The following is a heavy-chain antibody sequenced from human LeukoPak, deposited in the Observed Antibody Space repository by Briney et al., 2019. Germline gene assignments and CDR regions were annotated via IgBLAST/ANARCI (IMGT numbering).Heavy chain of an antibody. CDR2: INHSGST. D-gene: IGHD5-18*01. CDR3: ARRGGYSYGYRGYYYGMDV. Sequence: SETLSLTCTVSGGSISSGGYYWSWIRQPPGKGLEWIGEINHSGSTNYNPSLKSRVTISVDTSKNQFSLKLSSVTAADTAVYYCARRGGYSYGYRGYYYGMDVWGQGTTVTVSS. V-gene: IGHV4-39*07. J-gene: IGHJ6*02. CDR1: GGSISSGGYY.